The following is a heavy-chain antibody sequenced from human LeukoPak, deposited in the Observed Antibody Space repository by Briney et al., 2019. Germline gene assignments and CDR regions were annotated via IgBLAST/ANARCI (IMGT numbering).Heavy chain of an antibody. CDR3: ARGTTHAP. V-gene: IGHV4-34*01. J-gene: IGHJ4*02. CDR2: INHSGST. D-gene: IGHD1-14*01. Sequence: SETLSLTCAVYGGSFSGYYWSWIRQPPGKGLEWIGEINHSGSTNYNPSLKSRVTISVDTSKNQFSLKLSSVTAADTAVYYCARGTTHAPWAQGTLVTVSS. CDR1: GGSFSGYY.